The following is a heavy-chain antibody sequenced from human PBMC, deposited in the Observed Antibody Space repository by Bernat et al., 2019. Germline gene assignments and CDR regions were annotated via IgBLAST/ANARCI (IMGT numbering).Heavy chain of an antibody. D-gene: IGHD1-26*01. CDR3: ARELWLGIEAVGVDY. Sequence: EVQLVESGGGLVQPGGSLRLSCAASRFTFSNYSMTWVRQAPGKGLEWVSSISSSTTIFSEDAVKGRFTVPRNNAKNTRYLQMNSLRAEDTAVYYCARELWLGIEAVGVDYWGQGTLVTVSS. V-gene: IGHV3-48*01. CDR1: RFTFSNYS. CDR2: ISSSTTI. J-gene: IGHJ4*02.